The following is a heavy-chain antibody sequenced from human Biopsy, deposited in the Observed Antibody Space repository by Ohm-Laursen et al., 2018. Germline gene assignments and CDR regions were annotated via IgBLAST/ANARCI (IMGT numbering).Heavy chain of an antibody. J-gene: IGHJ4*02. V-gene: IGHV1-2*02. CDR3: ALQSVAQMKNFDY. CDR1: GFSFTGYY. D-gene: IGHD6-19*01. CDR2: ISPKSGDT. Sequence: GESLKISCKASGFSFTGYYIHWVRQAPGQGLEWMGWISPKSGDTNYAHKFQGNITMTRDTSMSTAYMEMSRLRCDDTAVYYCALQSVAQMKNFDYWGQGTLVTASS.